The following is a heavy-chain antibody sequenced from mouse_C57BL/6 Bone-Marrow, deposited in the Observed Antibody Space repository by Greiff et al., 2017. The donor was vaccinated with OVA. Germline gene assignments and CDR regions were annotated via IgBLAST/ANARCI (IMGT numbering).Heavy chain of an antibody. D-gene: IGHD2-2*01. Sequence: QVQLQQSGAELARPGASVKLSCKASGYTFTSYGISWVKQRTGQGLEWIGEIYPRSGNTYYNEKFKGKATLTADKSSSTAYMELRSLTSEDSAVYFCARVGGSMVTYAMDYWGQGTSVTVSS. J-gene: IGHJ4*01. CDR3: ARVGGSMVTYAMDY. V-gene: IGHV1-81*01. CDR2: IYPRSGNT. CDR1: GYTFTSYG.